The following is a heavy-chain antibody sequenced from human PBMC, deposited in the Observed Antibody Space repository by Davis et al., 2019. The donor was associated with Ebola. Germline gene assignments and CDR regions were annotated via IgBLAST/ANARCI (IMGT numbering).Heavy chain of an antibody. CDR3: ARAIAVAEWGMDV. V-gene: IGHV1-69*13. CDR2: IIPIFGTA. D-gene: IGHD6-19*01. Sequence: AASVKVSCKASGGTFSSYAISWVRQAPGQGLEWMGGIIPIFGTANYAQKFQGRVTITADESTSTAYMELSSLRSEDTAVYYCARAIAVAEWGMDVWGQGTTVTVSS. J-gene: IGHJ6*02. CDR1: GGTFSSYA.